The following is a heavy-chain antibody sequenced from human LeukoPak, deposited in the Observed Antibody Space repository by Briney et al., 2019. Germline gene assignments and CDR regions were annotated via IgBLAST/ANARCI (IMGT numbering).Heavy chain of an antibody. CDR3: ARDSSTTNPDYFDY. CDR2: ISSSSSYI. V-gene: IGHV3-21*01. D-gene: IGHD1-1*01. Sequence: GGSLRLSCAASGFTFSSYSMNWVRQAPGKGLEWVSSISSSSSYIYYADSVKGRFTISRDNAKNSLYLQMNILSAEDTAVYYCARDSSTTNPDYFDYWGQGTLVTVSS. J-gene: IGHJ4*02. CDR1: GFTFSSYS.